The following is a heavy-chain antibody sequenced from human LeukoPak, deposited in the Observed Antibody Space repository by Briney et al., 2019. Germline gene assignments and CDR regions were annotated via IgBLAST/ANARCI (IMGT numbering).Heavy chain of an antibody. Sequence: GRSLRLSCAASGFTFSSYAMHWVRQAPGKGLEWVAVISYDGSNKYYADSVKGRFTISRDNSKNTLYLQMNSLRAEDTAVYYCAKDFYDILTGAPGYWGQGTLVTVSS. D-gene: IGHD3-9*01. V-gene: IGHV3-30-3*01. CDR2: ISYDGSNK. J-gene: IGHJ4*02. CDR1: GFTFSSYA. CDR3: AKDFYDILTGAPGY.